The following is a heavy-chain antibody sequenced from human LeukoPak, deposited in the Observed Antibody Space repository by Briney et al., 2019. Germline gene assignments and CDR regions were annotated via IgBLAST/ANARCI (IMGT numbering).Heavy chain of an antibody. Sequence: GGSLRLSCAASGFSFSTYAVSWVRQTPGKRLTWVSTISDNGGSAYFANFVKGRFSISSDDSKNTLYLQMDSLRAEDTAVYFCARSKWFGDVLDVWGQGTTVTVSS. J-gene: IGHJ6*02. V-gene: IGHV3-23*01. D-gene: IGHD3-10*01. CDR1: GFSFSTYA. CDR3: ARSKWFGDVLDV. CDR2: ISDNGGSA.